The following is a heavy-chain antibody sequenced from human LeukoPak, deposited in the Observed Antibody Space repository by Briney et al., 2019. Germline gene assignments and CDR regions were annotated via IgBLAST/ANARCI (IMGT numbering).Heavy chain of an antibody. D-gene: IGHD2-2*01. CDR1: GFTFSSYG. J-gene: IGHJ6*03. CDR2: ISSSSSYI. Sequence: GGSLRLSCEASGFTFSSYGMHWVRQAPGKGLEWVSSISSSSSYIYYADSVKGRFTISRDNAKNSLYLQMNSLRAEDTAVYYCARGIVPAAIIYYYYYYMDVWGKGTTVTVSS. CDR3: ARGIVPAAIIYYYYYYMDV. V-gene: IGHV3-21*01.